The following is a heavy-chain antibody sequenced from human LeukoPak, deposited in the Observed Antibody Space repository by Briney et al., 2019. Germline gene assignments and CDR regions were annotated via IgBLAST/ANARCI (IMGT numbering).Heavy chain of an antibody. V-gene: IGHV3-7*01. CDR2: IKQDGSDK. J-gene: IGHJ3*01. Sequence: GGSLRLSCAASGFTFSASWMSWVRQAPGRGLEWLANIKQDGSDKYYVDSVKGRFTISRDSAKNSLYLQMNSLRAEDTAVYYCVKGGGSFDFWGQGTVVTVSS. D-gene: IGHD2-15*01. CDR3: VKGGGSFDF. CDR1: GFTFSASW.